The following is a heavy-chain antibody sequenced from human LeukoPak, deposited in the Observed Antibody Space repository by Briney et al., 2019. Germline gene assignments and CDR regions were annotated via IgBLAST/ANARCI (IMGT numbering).Heavy chain of an antibody. D-gene: IGHD3-10*01. V-gene: IGHV1-69*13. CDR2: IIPIFGTA. CDR3: TRDAGDYGGSGSYPDY. Sequence: SVKVSCKASGGTFSSYAISWVRQAPGQGLEWMGGIIPIFGTANYAQKFQGRVTITADESTNTAYMELNRLRSDDTAVYYCTRDAGDYGGSGSYPDYWGQGTLVTVSS. CDR1: GGTFSSYA. J-gene: IGHJ4*02.